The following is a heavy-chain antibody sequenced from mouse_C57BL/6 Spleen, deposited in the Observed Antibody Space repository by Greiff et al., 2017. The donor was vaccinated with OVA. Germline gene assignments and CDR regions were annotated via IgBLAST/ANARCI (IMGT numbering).Heavy chain of an antibody. CDR1: GYTFTSYG. D-gene: IGHD2-4*01. CDR2: IYPRSGNT. V-gene: IGHV1-81*01. CDR3: ARGSATPIYYDVALYFDY. J-gene: IGHJ2*01. Sequence: QVQLKESGAELARPGASVKLSCKASGYTFTSYGISWVKQRTGQGLEWIGEIYPRSGNTYYNEKFKGKATLTADKSSSTAYMELRSLTSEDSAVYFCARGSATPIYYDVALYFDYWGQGTTLTVSS.